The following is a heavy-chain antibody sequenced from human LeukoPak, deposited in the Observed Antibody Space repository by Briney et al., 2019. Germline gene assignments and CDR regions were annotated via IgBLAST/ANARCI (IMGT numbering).Heavy chain of an antibody. V-gene: IGHV3-7*01. CDR3: ARRAGAYSHPYDY. CDR2: IKQDGSEK. Sequence: GGSLRLSCAAAGFTFSSYWMIWVRQAPGKGLEWVANIKQDGSEKYYVDSVEGRFTISRDNAKNSLYLQMNSLRAEDTAMYYCARRAGAYSHPYDYWGQGTLVTVSS. J-gene: IGHJ4*02. D-gene: IGHD4/OR15-4a*01. CDR1: GFTFSSYW.